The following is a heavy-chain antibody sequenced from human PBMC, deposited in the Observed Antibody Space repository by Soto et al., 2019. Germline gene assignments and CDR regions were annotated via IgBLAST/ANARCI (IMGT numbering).Heavy chain of an antibody. Sequence: QVTLKESGPVLVQPTETLTLTCSVSGFSLNYPRMGVSWVRPPPGEALEWLAHISSHDETSYPTSLKSRRTLFKDAAKSQVVLTMTNMDPVDTATYDCARTPHGVRERDYWGQGILGTVSA. CDR3: ARTPHGVRERDY. CDR1: GFSLNYPRMG. J-gene: IGHJ4*02. V-gene: IGHV2-26*01. CDR2: ISSHDET. D-gene: IGHD3-10*02.